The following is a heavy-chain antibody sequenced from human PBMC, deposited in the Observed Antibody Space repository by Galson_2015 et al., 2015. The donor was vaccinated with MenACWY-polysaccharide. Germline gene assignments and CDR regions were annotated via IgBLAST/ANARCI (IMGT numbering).Heavy chain of an antibody. CDR1: GFTFSSYA. V-gene: IGHV3-23*01. CDR2: ITGSGGAT. D-gene: IGHD2-15*01. CDR3: AKRARVVAAVWYGMDV. J-gene: IGHJ6*02. Sequence: SLRLSCAAAGFTFSSYAISWVRPAPGKGLEWVSAITGSGGATYYVDSVKGRFTISRDNSKNTLYLQMNSLRAEDTAVYYCAKRARVVAAVWYGMDVWGQGTTVTVSS.